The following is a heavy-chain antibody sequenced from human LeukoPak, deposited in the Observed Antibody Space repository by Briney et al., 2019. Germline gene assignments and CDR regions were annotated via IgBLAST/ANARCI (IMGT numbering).Heavy chain of an antibody. V-gene: IGHV4-39*01. CDR2: TYYSGST. CDR1: GGSISSSSYY. CDR3: ARHTSMVRGVMKYYFDY. D-gene: IGHD3-10*01. Sequence: SGTLSLTCTVSGGSISSSSYYWVWMRQPPGKGLEWLGRTYYSGSTYYNPSLKSRVTISVDTSKYQFSLRLTSVTAADTAVYYCARHTSMVRGVMKYYFDYWGQGTLATVSS. J-gene: IGHJ4*02.